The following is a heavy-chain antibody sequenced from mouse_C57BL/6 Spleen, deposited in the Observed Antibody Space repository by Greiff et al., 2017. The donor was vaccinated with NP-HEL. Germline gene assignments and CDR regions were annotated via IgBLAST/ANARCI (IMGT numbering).Heavy chain of an antibody. CDR2: IDPSDRYT. D-gene: IGHD1-1*01. CDR3: ARDDGSSGGY. J-gene: IGHJ2*01. CDR1: GYTFTTYW. V-gene: IGHV1-50*01. Sequence: QVQLQQPGAELVKPGASVKLSCKASGYTFTTYWMQWIKQRPGQGLEWIGEIDPSDRYTNYNQKFKDKATLTVDTSSSTAYMQLSRLTSDDSAGYYCARDDGSSGGYWGQGTTLTVSS.